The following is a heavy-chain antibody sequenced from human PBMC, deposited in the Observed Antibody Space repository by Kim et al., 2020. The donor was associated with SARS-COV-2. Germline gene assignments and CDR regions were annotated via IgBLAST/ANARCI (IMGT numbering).Heavy chain of an antibody. CDR1: GFNFKAYS. CDR3: ARDHEPPGDPVMDV. Sequence: GGSLRLSCAASGFNFKAYSFSWVRQAPGKGLEWISYIGITGSRLYTEASVKGRFTISRDSARNPVYLQMNDLRDEDTAVYYCARDHEPPGDPVMDVWGQGTTVTVSS. D-gene: IGHD3-10*01. J-gene: IGHJ6*02. V-gene: IGHV3-48*02. CDR2: IGITGSRL.